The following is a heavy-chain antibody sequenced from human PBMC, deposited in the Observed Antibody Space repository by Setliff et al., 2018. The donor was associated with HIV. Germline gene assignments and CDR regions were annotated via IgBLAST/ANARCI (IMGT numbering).Heavy chain of an antibody. CDR2: IRSKPYGGTT. V-gene: IGHV3-49*04. Sequence: GGSLRLSCAASGFTFSNYWMDWVRQAPGKGLEWVGFIRSKPYGGTTEYGASVKGRFTMSRDDSKSIAYLQMNSLKTEDTAVYYCTRNRNYAFDIWGQGTMVTVSS. CDR1: GFTFSNYW. J-gene: IGHJ3*02. CDR3: TRNRNYAFDI.